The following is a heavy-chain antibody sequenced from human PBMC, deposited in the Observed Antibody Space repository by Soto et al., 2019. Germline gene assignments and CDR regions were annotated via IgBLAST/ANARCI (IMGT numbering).Heavy chain of an antibody. D-gene: IGHD4-17*01. V-gene: IGHV4-59*01. Sequence: QVQLQESGPGLVKPSETLSLTCTVSGGSIRNYYWTWIRQPPGKGLEWIGYIWYSGTTNYNHSLKSRVTISVDTSKNQFSLKLTSVTAVDTALYYCARLPWADYGGVFDPWGQGTLVTVSS. J-gene: IGHJ5*02. CDR2: IWYSGTT. CDR1: GGSIRNYY. CDR3: ARLPWADYGGVFDP.